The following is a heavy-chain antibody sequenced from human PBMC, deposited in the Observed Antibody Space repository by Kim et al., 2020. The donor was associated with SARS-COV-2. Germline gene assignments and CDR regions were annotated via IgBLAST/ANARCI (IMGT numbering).Heavy chain of an antibody. CDR2: IDPSDSYT. CDR1: GYSFTSYW. V-gene: IGHV5-10-1*01. J-gene: IGHJ3*02. Sequence: GESLKISCKGSGYSFTSYWISWVRQMPGKGLEWMGRIDPSDSYTNYSPSFQGHVTISADKSISTAYLQWSSLKASDTAMYYCARHSSGIMITFGGVIVTPHDAFDIWGQGTMVTVSS. CDR3: ARHSSGIMITFGGVIVTPHDAFDI. D-gene: IGHD3-16*02.